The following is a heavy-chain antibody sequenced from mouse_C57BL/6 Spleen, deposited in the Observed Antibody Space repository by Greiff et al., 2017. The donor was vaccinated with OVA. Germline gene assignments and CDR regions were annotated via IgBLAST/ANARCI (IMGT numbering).Heavy chain of an antibody. Sequence: QVQLQQPGAELVKPGASVKLSCKASGYTFTSYWMHWVKQRPGRGLEWIGRIDPNSGGTKYNEKFKSKATLTVDKPSSTAYMQLSSLTSEDSAVYYGARGRDSNYAAWFAYWGQGTLVTVSA. D-gene: IGHD2-5*01. CDR2: IDPNSGGT. CDR3: ARGRDSNYAAWFAY. J-gene: IGHJ3*01. CDR1: GYTFTSYW. V-gene: IGHV1-72*01.